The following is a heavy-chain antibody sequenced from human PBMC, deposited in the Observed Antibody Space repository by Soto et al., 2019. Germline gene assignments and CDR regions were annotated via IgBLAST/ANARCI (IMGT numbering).Heavy chain of an antibody. V-gene: IGHV4-59*08. CDR3: ARHVNYYGSGSRFDY. J-gene: IGHJ4*02. CDR2: IYYSGST. CDR1: SGSISSYY. D-gene: IGHD3-10*01. Sequence: QVQLQESGPGLVKPSETLSLMCTVSSGSISSYYWSWIRQPPGKGLEWLGYIYYSGSTNYNPSLKSRVTISVDTSMNPFSLKLTSVTAADTAVYYCARHVNYYGSGSRFDYWGQGTLVTVSS.